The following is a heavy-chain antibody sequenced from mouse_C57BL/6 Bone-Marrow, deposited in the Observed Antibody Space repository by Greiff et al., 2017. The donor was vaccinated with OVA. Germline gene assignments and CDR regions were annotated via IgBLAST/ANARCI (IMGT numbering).Heavy chain of an antibody. D-gene: IGHD6-1*01. V-gene: IGHV1-15*01. CDR2: IDPETGGT. J-gene: IGHJ2*01. CDR1: GYTFTDYE. CDR3: TRRGPLFFDY. Sequence: VKLQESGAELVRPGASVTLSCKASGYTFTDYEMHWVKQTPVHGLEWIGAIDPETGGTAYNQKFKGKAILTADKSSSTAYMELRSLTSEDSAVYYCTRRGPLFFDYWGQGTTLTVSS.